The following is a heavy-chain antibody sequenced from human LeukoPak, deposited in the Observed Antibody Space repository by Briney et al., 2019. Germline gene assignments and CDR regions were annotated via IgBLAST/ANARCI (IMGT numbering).Heavy chain of an antibody. D-gene: IGHD3-3*02. V-gene: IGHV3-23*01. J-gene: IGHJ4*02. Sequence: GGSLRLSCAASGFTFSSYAMSWVRQAPGNGLEWVSAISGSGGSTYYADSVKGRFTISRDNSKNTLYLQMNSLRAEDTAVYYCAKGHFGSGYHISFDYWGQGTLVTVSS. CDR1: GFTFSSYA. CDR2: ISGSGGST. CDR3: AKGHFGSGYHISFDY.